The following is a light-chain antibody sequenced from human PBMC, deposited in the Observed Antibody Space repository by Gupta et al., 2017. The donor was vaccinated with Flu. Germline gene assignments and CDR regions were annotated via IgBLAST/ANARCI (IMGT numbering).Light chain of an antibody. J-gene: IGLJ1*01. CDR1: SSDVGGYNF. CDR2: DVT. CDR3: SSYTSSSTRV. Sequence: TSSDVGGYNFVAWYQQYPGKAPKLMIYDVTNRPSGVSNRFSGSKSGNTASLTISGLQAEDEADYYCSSYTSSSTRVFVTGTKVTVL. V-gene: IGLV2-14*04.